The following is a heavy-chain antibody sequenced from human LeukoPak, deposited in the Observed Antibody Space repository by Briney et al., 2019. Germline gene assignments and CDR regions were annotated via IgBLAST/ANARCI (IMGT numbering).Heavy chain of an antibody. D-gene: IGHD6-19*01. J-gene: IGHJ4*02. Sequence: GGSLRLSCTASGFTFSDYAVTWVRQAPGKGLEWVGFIRSKAHGGTADYATSVKGRFTISRDDSKTIAYLQMDSLKTEDTAVYYCSRAHSTGWLGINDYWGQGALVTVSS. CDR2: IRSKAHGGTA. V-gene: IGHV3-49*04. CDR1: GFTFSDYA. CDR3: SRAHSTGWLGINDY.